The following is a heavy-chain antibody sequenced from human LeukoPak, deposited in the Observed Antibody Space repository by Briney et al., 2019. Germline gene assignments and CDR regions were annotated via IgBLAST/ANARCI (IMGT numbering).Heavy chain of an antibody. J-gene: IGHJ4*02. CDR2: MSSSDDGR. Sequence: GGSLRLSCATSGFSFSSYAMSWVRQAPGKGLEWVSAMSSSDDGRYYAASVRGRFIISRDTSRSTLYLQMNSLRAEDAAVYYCAKAPVTSCRGAFCYPFDYWGQGTLVTVSS. CDR3: AKAPVTSCRGAFCYPFDY. D-gene: IGHD2-15*01. V-gene: IGHV3-23*01. CDR1: GFSFSSYA.